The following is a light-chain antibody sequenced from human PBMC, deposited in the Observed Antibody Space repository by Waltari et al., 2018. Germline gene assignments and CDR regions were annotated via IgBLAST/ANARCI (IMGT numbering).Light chain of an antibody. V-gene: IGKV4-1*01. J-gene: IGKJ3*01. CDR2: WAS. CDR3: QQYYSTPPT. CDR1: QSVLYATNNKYY. Sequence: DIVMTQSPDSLAVSLGEWATISCKSSQSVLYATNNKYYLSWYQQKPGQPHSLLIYWASTRESGVPDRFSGSGSGTDFTLTISSLQAEDVAVYYCQQYYSTPPTFGPGTKVDIK.